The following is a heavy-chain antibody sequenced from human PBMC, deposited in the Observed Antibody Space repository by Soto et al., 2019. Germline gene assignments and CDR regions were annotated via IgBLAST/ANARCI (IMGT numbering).Heavy chain of an antibody. V-gene: IGHV3-23*01. CDR3: ARRGSGSYYDY. CDR2: VLGRGNT. CDR1: RVTLSTFA. D-gene: IGHD1-26*01. Sequence: PCGSMELSCAASRVTLSTFAMSWVRQAPGKGLEWVSGVLGRGNTYYADSVKGRFTISRDNSKNTLYLQMNSLRAEDTAVYYCARRGSGSYYDYWGQGTLVTVSS. J-gene: IGHJ4*02.